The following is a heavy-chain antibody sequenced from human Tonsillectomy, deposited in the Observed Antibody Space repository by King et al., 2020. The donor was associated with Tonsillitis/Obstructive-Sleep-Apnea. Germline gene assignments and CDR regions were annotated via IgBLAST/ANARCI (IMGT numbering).Heavy chain of an antibody. V-gene: IGHV3-21*01. CDR3: ARDSRVVAATRNDY. CDR1: GVTFSSYS. J-gene: IGHJ4*02. CDR2: ISISSSYI. Sequence: VQLVESGGGLVKPGGSLRLSCAASGVTFSSYSMNWVRQAPGKGLEWVSSISISSSYIYYADSVKVRFTIARNNAKNSLYLQMNILRAEDTAVYYCARDSRVVAATRNDYWGQGTLVTVSS. D-gene: IGHD2-15*01.